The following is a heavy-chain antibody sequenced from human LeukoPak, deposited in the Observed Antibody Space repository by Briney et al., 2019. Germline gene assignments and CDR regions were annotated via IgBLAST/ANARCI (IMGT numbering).Heavy chain of an antibody. D-gene: IGHD3-10*01. J-gene: IGHJ5*02. Sequence: PSETLSLTCAVSGYSISSGYYWGWIRQPPGKGLEWIGEINHSGSTNYNPSLKSRVTISVDTSKNQFSLKLSSVTAADTAVYYCARRRDYYGSGSYYTPPHWFDPWGQGTLVTVSS. CDR2: INHSGST. CDR3: ARRRDYYGSGSYYTPPHWFDP. CDR1: GYSISSGYY. V-gene: IGHV4-38-2*01.